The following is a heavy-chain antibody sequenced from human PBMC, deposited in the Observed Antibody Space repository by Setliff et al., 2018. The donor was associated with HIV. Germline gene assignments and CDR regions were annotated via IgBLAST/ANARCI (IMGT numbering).Heavy chain of an antibody. CDR3: ARSSTPDTRAYYPDY. J-gene: IGHJ4*02. V-gene: IGHV4-4*02. Sequence: SETLSLTCGVSGGSISSTKWWSWVRQPPGKGLEWIGEIYHSGSTNYKPSLKSRVTISVDKSKNQFSLKLTSVTAADMAVYYCARSSTPDTRAYYPDYWGQGTLVTVSS. D-gene: IGHD3-22*01. CDR2: IYHSGST. CDR1: GGSISSTKW.